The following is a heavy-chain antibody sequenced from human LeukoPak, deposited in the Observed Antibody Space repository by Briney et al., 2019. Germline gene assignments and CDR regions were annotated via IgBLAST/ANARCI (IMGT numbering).Heavy chain of an antibody. Sequence: GESLKISCKGSGCSFTSYWIGWVRQMPGKGLEWMGIIYPGDSETKYSPSFQGQVTFSADKSISTAYLQWSSLNASDTAMYYCARPHYDFWSGPTYYFDYWGQGTLVTVSS. CDR1: GCSFTSYW. V-gene: IGHV5-51*01. CDR3: ARPHYDFWSGPTYYFDY. J-gene: IGHJ4*02. CDR2: IYPGDSET. D-gene: IGHD3-3*01.